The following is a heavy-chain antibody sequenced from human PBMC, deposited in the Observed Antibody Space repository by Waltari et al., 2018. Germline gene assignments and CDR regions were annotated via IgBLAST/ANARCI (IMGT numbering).Heavy chain of an antibody. CDR3: ARGFGSGGSRYWVWYDSSGYYYPLNY. CDR1: GFTFTSSA. CDR2: IVVGSGNT. Sequence: QMQLVQSGPEVKKPGTSVKVSCKASGFTFTSSAMQWVRQARGQRLEWIGWIVVGSGNTGYAQKFQGRVTMTRNTSISTAYMERSSLRSEDTAVYYCARGFGSGGSRYWVWYDSSGYYYPLNYWGQGTLVTVSS. J-gene: IGHJ4*02. V-gene: IGHV1-58*02. D-gene: IGHD3-22*01.